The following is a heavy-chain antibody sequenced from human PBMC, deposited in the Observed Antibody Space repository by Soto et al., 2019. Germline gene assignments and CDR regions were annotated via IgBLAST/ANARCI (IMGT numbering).Heavy chain of an antibody. V-gene: IGHV3-21*01. J-gene: IGHJ4*02. CDR3: ARAAY. CDR1: GFTFSRGS. CDR2: ISSGSSDT. Sequence: GGSLSLSCASSGFTFSRGSMNWVRQVPGKGLGWVASISSGSSDTWYADSGKGRFIISRDNAQNSLFLQMNPLRPEDTAMYDCARAAYWGPGTQVTVAS.